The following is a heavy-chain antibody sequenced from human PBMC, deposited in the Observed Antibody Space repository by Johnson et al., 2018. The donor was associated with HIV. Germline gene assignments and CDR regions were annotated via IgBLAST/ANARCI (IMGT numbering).Heavy chain of an antibody. CDR2: IKQAGSEK. Sequence: VQLVESGGGLVQPGGSLRLSCAASGFTFSSYWMSWVRQAPGKGLEWVANIKQAGSEKYYVDSVKGRFTISRDNAKNSLYLQMNSLRAEDTAVYYCARSKDCSVGTCPDGLDIWGQGTMVIVSS. J-gene: IGHJ3*02. D-gene: IGHD2-15*01. CDR3: ARSKDCSVGTCPDGLDI. CDR1: GFTFSSYW. V-gene: IGHV3-7*01.